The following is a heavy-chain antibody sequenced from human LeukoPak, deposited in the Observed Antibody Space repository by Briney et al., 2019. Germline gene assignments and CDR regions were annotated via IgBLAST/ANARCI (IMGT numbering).Heavy chain of an antibody. CDR2: IYYSGST. V-gene: IGHV4-59*01. D-gene: IGHD2-21*02. J-gene: IGHJ3*02. CDR1: GGSISSYY. Sequence: SETLSLTCTVSGGSISSYYWSWIRQPPGKGLEWSGYIYYSGSTNYNPSLKSRVTISVDTSKNQFSLKLSSVTAADTAVYYCARVTHIVVVTAIQADAFDIWGQGTMVTVSS. CDR3: ARVTHIVVVTAIQADAFDI.